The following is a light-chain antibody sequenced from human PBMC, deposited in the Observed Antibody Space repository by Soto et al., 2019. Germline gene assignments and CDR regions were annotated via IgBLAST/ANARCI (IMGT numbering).Light chain of an antibody. CDR1: QTISSW. Sequence: DIQMTQSPSTLSGSVGDRVTITCRASQTISSWLAWYQQKPGKAPKLLIYKASTLKSGVPSRFSDSGSGTEFTLTISSLQPDDFATYYCKHYNSYSEAFGQGTKVELK. CDR3: KHYNSYSEA. V-gene: IGKV1-5*03. J-gene: IGKJ1*01. CDR2: KAS.